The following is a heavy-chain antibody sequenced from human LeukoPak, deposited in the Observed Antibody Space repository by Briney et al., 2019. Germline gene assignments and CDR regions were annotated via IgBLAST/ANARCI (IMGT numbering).Heavy chain of an antibody. CDR3: ARERGRYYDSSGPFDY. CDR1: GGSLSGHY. V-gene: IGHV4-34*01. Sequence: SETLSLTCGVYGGSLSGHYWTWIRQPPGKGLEWIGEITHTGISNYNPSLKSRVTISVDSSKNQFSLKLNSVTAADTAVYYCARERGRYYDSSGPFDYWGQGTLVTVSS. D-gene: IGHD3-22*01. J-gene: IGHJ4*02. CDR2: ITHTGIS.